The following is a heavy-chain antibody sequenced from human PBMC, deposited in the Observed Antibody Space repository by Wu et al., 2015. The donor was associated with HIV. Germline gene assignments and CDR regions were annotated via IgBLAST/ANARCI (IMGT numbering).Heavy chain of an antibody. CDR2: IIPIFGTA. D-gene: IGHD3-9*01. CDR1: GGTFSSYA. Sequence: QVQLVQSGAEVKKPGSSVKVSCKASGGTFSSYAISWVRQAPGQGLEWMGRIIPIFGTANYAQKFQGRVTITADESTSTAYMELSSLRSEDTAVYYCARLPSTMNILTGYYMDVWGQGTTVTVSS. V-gene: IGHV1-69*13. CDR3: ARLPSTMNILTGYYMDV. J-gene: IGHJ6*03.